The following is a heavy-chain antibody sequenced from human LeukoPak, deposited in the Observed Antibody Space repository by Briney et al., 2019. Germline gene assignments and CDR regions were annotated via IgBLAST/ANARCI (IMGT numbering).Heavy chain of an antibody. CDR2: IKQDESEK. CDR1: GFTFSSYW. V-gene: IGHV3-7*01. Sequence: GGSLRLSCAASGFTFSSYWMSWVRQAPGKGLEWVANIKQDESEKYYVDSVKGRFTISRDNANNSLYLQMNSLRAEDTAVYYCANLYYQDSSGYDAFDIWGQGTMVTVSS. CDR3: ANLYYQDSSGYDAFDI. J-gene: IGHJ3*02. D-gene: IGHD3-22*01.